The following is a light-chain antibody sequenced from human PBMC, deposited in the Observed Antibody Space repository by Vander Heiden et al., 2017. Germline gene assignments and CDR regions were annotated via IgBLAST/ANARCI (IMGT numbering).Light chain of an antibody. Sequence: DIQMTQSPSSLSASVGDSVIITRRASQSINNYFNWYQQRPGETPKLLIYDASSLQSGVPSRFSGSGSGTDFTLTISSLQPEDFAIYYCQQSFSTHRYTFGQGTKLEIK. CDR3: QQSFSTHRYT. CDR2: DAS. J-gene: IGKJ2*01. V-gene: IGKV1-39*01. CDR1: QSINNY.